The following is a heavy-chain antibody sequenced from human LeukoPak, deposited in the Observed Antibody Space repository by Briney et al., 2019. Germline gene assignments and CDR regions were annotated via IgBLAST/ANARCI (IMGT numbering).Heavy chain of an antibody. CDR2: TYYRSKWYN. Sequence: PSQTLSLTCAISGDSVSSNNGAWNWIRQSPSRGLEWLGRTYYRSKWYNDYAGSLISRITISPDTSKNQFSLQLYSVTPEDTAVYYCARDVGTTGWHTFDYWGQGTQVTVSS. CDR1: GDSVSSNNGA. CDR3: ARDVGTTGWHTFDY. D-gene: IGHD3-9*01. J-gene: IGHJ4*02. V-gene: IGHV6-1*01.